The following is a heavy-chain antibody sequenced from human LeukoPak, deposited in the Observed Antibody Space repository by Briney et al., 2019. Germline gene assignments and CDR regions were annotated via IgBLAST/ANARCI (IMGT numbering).Heavy chain of an antibody. Sequence: SETLSLTCTVSGGSVSSGSYYWSWLRQPPGKGLEWIGYIYYSGSTNYNPSLKSRVTISVDTSKNQFSLKLSSVAAAETAVYYCARRTYSSGWSNFDYWGQGTLVTVSS. CDR3: ARRTYSSGWSNFDY. J-gene: IGHJ4*02. CDR1: GGSVSSGSYY. V-gene: IGHV4-61*01. CDR2: IYYSGST. D-gene: IGHD6-19*01.